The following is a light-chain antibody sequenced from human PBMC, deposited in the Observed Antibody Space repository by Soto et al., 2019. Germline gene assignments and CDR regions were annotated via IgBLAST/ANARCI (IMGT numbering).Light chain of an antibody. CDR2: DAS. V-gene: IGKV3-11*01. CDR1: QSVSSN. J-gene: IGKJ2*01. CDR3: QQRSTWPYT. Sequence: EIVLTQSPATLSLSPGERASLSCTASQSVSSNLAWYQQKPGQAPRLLISDASNRATGIPARFTGSGSGTDFTLTISSLEPEDFAVYYCQQRSTWPYTFGQGTKLEIK.